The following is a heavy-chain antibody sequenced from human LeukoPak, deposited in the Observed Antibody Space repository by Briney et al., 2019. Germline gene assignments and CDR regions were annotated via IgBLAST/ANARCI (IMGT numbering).Heavy chain of an antibody. J-gene: IGHJ6*03. D-gene: IGHD3-3*01. CDR3: AKPPNTIFGVVISYYYYMDV. Sequence: GGSLRLSCAASGCTFSSYAMSWVRQAPGKGLEWVSAISGSGGSTYYADSVKGRCTISRDNSKNPLYLQMNSLRAEDTAVYYCAKPPNTIFGVVISYYYYMDVWGKGTTVTVSS. CDR2: ISGSGGST. V-gene: IGHV3-23*01. CDR1: GCTFSSYA.